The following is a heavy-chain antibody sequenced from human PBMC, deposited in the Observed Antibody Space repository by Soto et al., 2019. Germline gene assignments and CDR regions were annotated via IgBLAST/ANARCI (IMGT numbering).Heavy chain of an antibody. Sequence: PGGALRLSCAASGFTFRSYSNNLGRPAPGKGLQWVSSISFSGSYIYYSDSLKGRFTISRDKAKNSLYLHMNSLRAEDTAVYFCARERAQYYYASGTSPDIWGQGTMVTVSS. CDR2: ISFSGSYI. D-gene: IGHD3-10*01. CDR1: GFTFRSYS. V-gene: IGHV3-21*01. J-gene: IGHJ3*02. CDR3: ARERAQYYYASGTSPDI.